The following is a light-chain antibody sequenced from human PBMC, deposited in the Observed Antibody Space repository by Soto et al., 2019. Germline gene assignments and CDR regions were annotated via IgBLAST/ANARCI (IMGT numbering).Light chain of an antibody. V-gene: IGKV1-39*01. CDR2: ASS. CDR1: QSISGY. Sequence: DIHMNQSPASLSASVGDRVTISCRASQSISGYLNWYHQKPGKAPELLIYASSTLQTGVPSRFSGSGSGTEFTLSINSLQHEDFATYYCQQSLRARSFGQGTRV. J-gene: IGKJ1*01. CDR3: QQSLRARS.